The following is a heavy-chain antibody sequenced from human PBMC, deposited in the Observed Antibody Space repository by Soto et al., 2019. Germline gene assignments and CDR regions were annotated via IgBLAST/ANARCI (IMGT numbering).Heavy chain of an antibody. CDR2: ISYDGDNK. CDR3: AKDRITSSGVHFDY. Sequence: GGSLRLSCAASGFSFSNYNMHWVRQAPGKGLEWVALISYDGDNKYYTDFVKGRFTISRDNSKNTLYLQMNSLRVEDTAVYYCAKDRITSSGVHFDYWGQGTLVTVSS. V-gene: IGHV3-30*18. CDR1: GFSFSNYN. D-gene: IGHD6-6*01. J-gene: IGHJ4*02.